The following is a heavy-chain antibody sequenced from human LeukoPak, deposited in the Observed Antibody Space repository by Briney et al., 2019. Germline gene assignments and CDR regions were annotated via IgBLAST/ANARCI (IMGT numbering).Heavy chain of an antibody. Sequence: RGSLRLSCAASGFTFSSYGMSWVRQAPGKGLEWVSAISGSGGSTYYADSVKGRFTISRDNSKNTLYLQMNSLRAEDTAVYYCAKMVAVRGVLYFDYWGQGTLVTVSS. J-gene: IGHJ4*02. D-gene: IGHD3-10*01. CDR2: ISGSGGST. CDR3: AKMVAVRGVLYFDY. CDR1: GFTFSSYG. V-gene: IGHV3-23*01.